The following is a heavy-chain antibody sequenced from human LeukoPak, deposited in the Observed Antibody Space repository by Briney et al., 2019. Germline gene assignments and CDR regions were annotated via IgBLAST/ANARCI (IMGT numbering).Heavy chain of an antibody. V-gene: IGHV4-39*07. CDR2: IYYSGST. J-gene: IGHJ4*02. CDR1: GGSISSSSYY. D-gene: IGHD4-17*01. CDR3: ARVGRGDYGDYTAGY. Sequence: ETLSLTCTVSGGSISSSSYYWGWIRQPRGKGLEWIGNIYYSGSTYYNPSLKSRVTISVDTSKNQFSLRLSSVTAADTAVYYCARVGRGDYGDYTAGYWGQGTLVTVSS.